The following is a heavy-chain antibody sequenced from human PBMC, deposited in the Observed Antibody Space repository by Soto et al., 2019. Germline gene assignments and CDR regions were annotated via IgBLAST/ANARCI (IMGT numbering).Heavy chain of an antibody. D-gene: IGHD2-21*02. V-gene: IGHV1-69*13. CDR3: AREACGGDCSSWFDP. CDR1: GGTFSSYA. J-gene: IGHJ5*02. Sequence: ASVKVSCKASGGTFSSYAISWVRQAPGQGLEWMGGIIPIFGIANYAQKFQGRVTITADESTSTAYMELSSLRSEDTAVYYCAREACGGDCSSWFDPWGQGTLVTVSS. CDR2: IIPIFGIA.